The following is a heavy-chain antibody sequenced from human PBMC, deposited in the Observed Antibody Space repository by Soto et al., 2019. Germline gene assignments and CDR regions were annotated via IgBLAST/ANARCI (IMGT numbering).Heavy chain of an antibody. CDR1: GYSFTTYG. J-gene: IGHJ6*02. V-gene: IGHV1-18*01. D-gene: IGHD3-10*01. CDR2: ISDYNGNT. CDR3: AREGYYSGSESYPPPRYYGMDV. Sequence: QVQLVQSGAEVKKPGASVKVSCKASGYSFTTYGISWVRQAPGQGLEGMGWISDYNGNTNYETKVPGRVTMTTDTSTRPAYMEVERLISHETAVYYCAREGYYSGSESYPPPRYYGMDVWGQGTTVTVS.